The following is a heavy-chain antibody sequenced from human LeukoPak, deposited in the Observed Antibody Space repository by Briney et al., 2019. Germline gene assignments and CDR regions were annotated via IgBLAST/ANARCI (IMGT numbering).Heavy chain of an antibody. D-gene: IGHD3-16*01. CDR3: ARDGGLDY. J-gene: IGHJ4*02. V-gene: IGHV1-2*02. CDR2: INPNSGDT. Sequence: ASVKVSCKASGYTFIGYYMHWVRQAPGQGLEWMGWINPNSGDTNYAQKFQGRVTMTRDTSISTAYVEVNRLTSDDTAVYYCARDGGLDYWGQGTLVTVSS. CDR1: GYTFIGYY.